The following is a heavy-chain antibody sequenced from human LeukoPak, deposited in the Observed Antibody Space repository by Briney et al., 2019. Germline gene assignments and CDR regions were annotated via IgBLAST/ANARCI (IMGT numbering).Heavy chain of an antibody. CDR3: TTDRHSGSYYYYYGMDV. Sequence: GGSLRLSCAASGFTFSNAWMSWVRQASGKGLEWVGRIKSKTDGGTTDYAAPVKGRFTISRDDSKNTLYLQMNSLKTEDTAVYYCTTDRHSGSYYYYYGMDVWGQGTTVTVSS. V-gene: IGHV3-15*01. CDR2: IKSKTDGGTT. D-gene: IGHD1-26*01. CDR1: GFTFSNAW. J-gene: IGHJ6*02.